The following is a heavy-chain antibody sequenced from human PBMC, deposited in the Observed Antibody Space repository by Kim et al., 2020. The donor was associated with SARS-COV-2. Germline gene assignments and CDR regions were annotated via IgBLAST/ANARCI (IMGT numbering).Heavy chain of an antibody. CDR3: AREQLERRTPYYYYGMDV. D-gene: IGHD1-1*01. V-gene: IGHV1-3*01. Sequence: QGRGTITRDTSASTAYMELSSLRSEDTAVYYCAREQLERRTPYYYYGMDVWGQGTTVTVSS. J-gene: IGHJ6*02.